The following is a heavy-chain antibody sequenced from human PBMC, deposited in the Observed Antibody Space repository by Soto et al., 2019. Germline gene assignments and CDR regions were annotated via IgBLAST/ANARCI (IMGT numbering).Heavy chain of an antibody. J-gene: IGHJ4*02. V-gene: IGHV3-15*01. CDR3: TTDRGRRAAYAQDY. D-gene: IGHD2-21*01. Sequence: EVQLVESGGGLVKPGGSLRLSCAASGFTFSDAWMSWVRQAPGKGLEWVGRIKSKTDGGTTDYAAPVKGRFTISRDDSKDTLYLQMNSLKTDDTAVYYCTTDRGRRAAYAQDYWGQGTLVTVSS. CDR2: IKSKTDGGTT. CDR1: GFTFSDAW.